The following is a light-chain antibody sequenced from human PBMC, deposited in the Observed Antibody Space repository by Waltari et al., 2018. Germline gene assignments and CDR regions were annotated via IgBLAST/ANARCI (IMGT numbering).Light chain of an antibody. V-gene: IGLV2-14*03. Sequence: QSALTQPASVSGSPGQSNTISCTGTSSDVGGYDYVSWYQQPPGQAPKRRIYEFSNRPSGVSNRFSGSKSGNTASLTISGLQADDEADYYCGSYTSSITLVFGGGTKLTVL. CDR3: GSYTSSITLV. J-gene: IGLJ2*01. CDR1: SSDVGGYDY. CDR2: EFS.